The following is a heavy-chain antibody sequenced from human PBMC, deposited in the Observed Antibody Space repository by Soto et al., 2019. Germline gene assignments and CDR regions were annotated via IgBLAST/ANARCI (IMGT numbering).Heavy chain of an antibody. D-gene: IGHD2-15*01. J-gene: IGHJ4*02. CDR1: GFTFSSYA. Sequence: EVQLLESGGGLAQPGGSLRLSCAASGFTFSSYAMNWVRQAPGKGLEWVEGISGSGGSTYYADSVKGRFTISRENSKNTLYMQMNSLRAEDTAVYYCAKGSSYSWYFDYWGQGTLVTVSS. CDR2: ISGSGGST. V-gene: IGHV3-23*01. CDR3: AKGSSYSWYFDY.